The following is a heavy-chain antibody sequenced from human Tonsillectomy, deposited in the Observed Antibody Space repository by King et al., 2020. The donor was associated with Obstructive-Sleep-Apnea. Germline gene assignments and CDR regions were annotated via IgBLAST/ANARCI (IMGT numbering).Heavy chain of an antibody. Sequence: VQLVESGGGVVQPGRSLRVSCAASGFMFSDYGMHWIRQAPGKGVEGVAVMSYDGRKKNYADSVKGPVTISRDNSKNTLYLQMNSLTIKDTAVYYCAKDWGPSIGSWFDPWGQGTLVTVSS. J-gene: IGHJ5*02. V-gene: IGHV3-30*18. CDR1: GFMFSDYG. CDR2: MSYDGRKK. D-gene: IGHD5/OR15-5a*01. CDR3: AKDWGPSIGSWFDP.